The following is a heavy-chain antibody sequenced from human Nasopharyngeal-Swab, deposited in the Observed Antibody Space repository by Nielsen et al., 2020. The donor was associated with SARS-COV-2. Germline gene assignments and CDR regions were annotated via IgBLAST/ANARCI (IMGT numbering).Heavy chain of an antibody. CDR1: GFTFNIYT. CDR3: ARNTPAMFAY. J-gene: IGHJ4*02. D-gene: IGHD2-2*02. CDR2: ISSTGDYI. Sequence: GESLKISCAASGFTFNIYTMNWVRQAPGKGLEWVSAISSTGDYIYYAASVKGRFTISRDNAKKSLYLQMDNLRAEDTAVYYCARNTPAMFAYWGRGTLVTVSS. V-gene: IGHV3-21*01.